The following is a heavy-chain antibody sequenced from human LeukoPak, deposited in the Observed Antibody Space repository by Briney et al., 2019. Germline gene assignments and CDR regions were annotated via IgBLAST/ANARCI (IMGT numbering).Heavy chain of an antibody. D-gene: IGHD6-13*01. CDR3: AKDGNIAAAGTYYYYMDV. V-gene: IGHV3-30*02. CDR1: GFTFSSYG. CDR2: IWYDGSNK. Sequence: GGSLRLSCAASGFTFSSYGMHWVRQAPGKGLEWVAVIWYDGSNKYYADPVKGRFTISRDNSKNTLYLQMNSLRAEDTAVFYCAKDGNIAAAGTYYYYMDVWGKGTTVTVSS. J-gene: IGHJ6*03.